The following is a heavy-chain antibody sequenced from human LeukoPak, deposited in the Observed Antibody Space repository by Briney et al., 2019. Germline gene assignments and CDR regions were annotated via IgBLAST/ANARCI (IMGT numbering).Heavy chain of an antibody. CDR2: INPNSGGT. CDR1: GYTFAAYY. Sequence: ASVKVSCKASGYTFAAYYMHWVRQAPGQGLEWMGWINPNSGGTNYAQNFQGRVTMTRDTSISTAYMELSRLTSDDTAVYYCAALKASADYYHGMDVWAKGPRSPSP. V-gene: IGHV1-2*02. D-gene: IGHD6-6*01. J-gene: IGHJ6*02. CDR3: AALKASADYYHGMDV.